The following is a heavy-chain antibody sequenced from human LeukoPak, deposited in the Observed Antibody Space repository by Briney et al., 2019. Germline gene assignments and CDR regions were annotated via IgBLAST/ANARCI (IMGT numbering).Heavy chain of an antibody. CDR1: GGSFSGYY. Sequence: PSETLSLTCAVYGGSFSGYYWSWIRQPPGKGLEWIGEINHSGSTNYNPSLKSRVTISVDTSKNQFSLKLSSVTAADTAVYYCARDPTITVTTISPYYYYGMDVWGQGTTVTVSS. CDR2: INHSGST. J-gene: IGHJ6*02. D-gene: IGHD4-11*01. V-gene: IGHV4-34*01. CDR3: ARDPTITVTTISPYYYYGMDV.